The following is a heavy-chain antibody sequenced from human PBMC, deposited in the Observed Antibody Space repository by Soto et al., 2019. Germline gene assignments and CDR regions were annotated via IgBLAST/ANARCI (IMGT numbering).Heavy chain of an antibody. V-gene: IGHV4-31*03. CDR2: IYYSGST. CDR1: GGSISSGGYY. Sequence: SETLSLTCTVSGGSISSGGYYWSWIRQHPGKGLEWIGYIYYSGSTYYNPSLKSRVTISVDTSKNQFSLKLSSVTAADTAVYYCARGGIAAATPPDYWGEGTLVTVS. D-gene: IGHD6-13*01. CDR3: ARGGIAAATPPDY. J-gene: IGHJ4*02.